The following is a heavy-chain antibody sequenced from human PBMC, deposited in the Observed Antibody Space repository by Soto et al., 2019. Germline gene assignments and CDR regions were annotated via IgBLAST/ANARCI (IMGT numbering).Heavy chain of an antibody. CDR1: GFTFSSYG. V-gene: IGHV3-33*01. D-gene: IGHD5-12*01. CDR3: ARSWLQLDQHQNVDY. Sequence: GGSLRLSCAASGFTFSSYGMHWVRQAPGKGLEWVAVIWYDGSNKYYADSVKGRFTISRDNSKNTLYLQMNSLRAEDTAVYYCARSWLQLDQHQNVDYWGQGTLVTVSS. J-gene: IGHJ4*02. CDR2: IWYDGSNK.